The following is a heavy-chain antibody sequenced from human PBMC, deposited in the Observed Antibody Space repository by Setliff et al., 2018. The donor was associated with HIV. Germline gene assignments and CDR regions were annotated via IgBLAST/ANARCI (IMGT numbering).Heavy chain of an antibody. D-gene: IGHD2-21*01. Sequence: PSETLSLTCTVSGGSISSYYWSWIRQPPGKGLEWIGYIYYSGSTNYNPSLKSRITISVDTSKNQFSLKLNSVTAADTAVYYCARSLWLGDIQHWGQGTLVTVSS. CDR2: IYYSGST. J-gene: IGHJ1*01. V-gene: IGHV4-59*08. CDR1: GGSISSYY. CDR3: ARSLWLGDIQH.